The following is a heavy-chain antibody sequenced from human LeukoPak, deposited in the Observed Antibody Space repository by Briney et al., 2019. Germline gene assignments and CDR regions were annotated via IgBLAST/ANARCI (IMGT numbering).Heavy chain of an antibody. D-gene: IGHD6-13*01. CDR2: IWYDGSNK. Sequence: GGSLRLSCAASGFTFSSYAMSWVRQAPGKGLEWVAVIWYDGSNKYYADSVKGRFTISRDNSKNTLYLQMNSLRAEDTAVYYCARGRETYSSSWFFGYWGQGTLVTVSS. J-gene: IGHJ4*02. CDR1: GFTFSSYA. V-gene: IGHV3-33*08. CDR3: ARGRETYSSSWFFGY.